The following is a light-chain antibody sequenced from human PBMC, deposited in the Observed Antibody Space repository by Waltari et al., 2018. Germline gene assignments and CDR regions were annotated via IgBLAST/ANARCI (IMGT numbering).Light chain of an antibody. Sequence: QSALTQPASVSGSPGQSITISCAGTSSDVGAYKYVPWYQQHPGKAPKLIIYDVSTRPSGTSNRFSGSKSGNTASLTISGLQAEDEADYYCNSYTSSRTWVFGGGTKLTVL. CDR3: NSYTSSRTWV. CDR1: SSDVGAYKY. V-gene: IGLV2-14*03. J-gene: IGLJ3*02. CDR2: DVS.